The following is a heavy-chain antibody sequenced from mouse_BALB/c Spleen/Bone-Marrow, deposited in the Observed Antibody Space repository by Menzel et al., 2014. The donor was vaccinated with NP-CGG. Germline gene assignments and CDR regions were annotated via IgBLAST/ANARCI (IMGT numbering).Heavy chain of an antibody. CDR3: ARDANYYDSDRSFAY. CDR2: IRNKANGYTT. J-gene: IGHJ3*01. CDR1: GFTFTDYY. D-gene: IGHD2-4*01. Sequence: EVQLMQSGGGLVQPGGSLRLSCATSGFTFTDYYMSWVRQPPGKALECLGFIRNKANGYTTDYSASVKGRFTISRDNSKSILYLQMNTLRAEDSATYYCARDANYYDSDRSFAYWGQGTLVTVSA. V-gene: IGHV7-3*02.